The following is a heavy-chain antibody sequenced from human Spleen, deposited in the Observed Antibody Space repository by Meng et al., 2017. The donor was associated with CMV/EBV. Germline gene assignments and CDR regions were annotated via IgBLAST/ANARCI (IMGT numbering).Heavy chain of an antibody. J-gene: IGHJ5*02. D-gene: IGHD6-13*01. CDR2: ISYDGSNK. CDR1: GFTFSTYA. Sequence: GESLKISCVASGFTFSTYAVHWVRQAPAKGLEWVAVISYDGSNKYYADSVKGRFTISRDNSKNTLYLQMNSLRAEDTAVYYCAKVGSWYYWFDPWGQGTLVTVSS. CDR3: AKVGSWYYWFDP. V-gene: IGHV3-30*04.